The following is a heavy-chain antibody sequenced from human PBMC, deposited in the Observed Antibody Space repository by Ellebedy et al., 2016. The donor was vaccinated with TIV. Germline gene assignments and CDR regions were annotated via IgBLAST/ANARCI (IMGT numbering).Heavy chain of an antibody. CDR1: GFTFSNFW. CDR3: VRVDHWNDNYFES. J-gene: IGHJ4*02. V-gene: IGHV3-7*03. CDR2: IDQEGYNR. Sequence: GGSLRLSCPASGFTFSNFWMSWVRQAPGKGLEWVANIDQEGYNRHNVDSVKGRFTISRDIANNSLFLQMNSLRAWDTGIYYCVRVDHWNDNYFESWGQGTLVTVSS. D-gene: IGHD1-1*01.